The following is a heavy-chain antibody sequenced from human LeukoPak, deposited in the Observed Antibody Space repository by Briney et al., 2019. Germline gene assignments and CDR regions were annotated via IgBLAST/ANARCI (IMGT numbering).Heavy chain of an antibody. D-gene: IGHD2-2*01. V-gene: IGHV1-69*05. J-gene: IGHJ1*01. CDR1: GGTFSSYA. CDR2: IIPIFGTA. CDR3: ARDAGYCSSTSCARYFLH. Sequence: ASVKVSCKASGGTFSSYAISWVRQAPGQGLEWMGGIIPIFGTANYAQKFQGRVTITTDESTSTAYMELSSLRSEDTAVYYCARDAGYCSSTSCARYFLHWGQGTLVTVSS.